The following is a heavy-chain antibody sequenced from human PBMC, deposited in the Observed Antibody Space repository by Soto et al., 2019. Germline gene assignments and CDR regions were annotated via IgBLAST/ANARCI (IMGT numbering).Heavy chain of an antibody. CDR3: ARLSYSDYELNYGMDV. CDR1: GGSISSGDYY. J-gene: IGHJ6*02. D-gene: IGHD5-12*01. Sequence: SETLSLTCTVSGGSISSGDYYWSWIRQPPGKGLEWIGYIYYSGSTYYNPSLKSRVTISVDTSKNQFSLKLSSVTAADTAVYYCARLSYSDYELNYGMDVWGQGTTVTVSS. V-gene: IGHV4-30-4*01. CDR2: IYYSGST.